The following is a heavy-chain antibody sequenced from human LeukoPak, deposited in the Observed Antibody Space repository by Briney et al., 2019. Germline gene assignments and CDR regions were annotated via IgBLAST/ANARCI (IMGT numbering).Heavy chain of an antibody. CDR2: ISSSSSYI. D-gene: IGHD3-10*01. Sequence: GGSLRLSCAASGFTFNNYWMHWVRQAPGKGLEWVSSISSSSSYIYYADSVKGRFTISRDNAKNSLYLQMNSLRAEDTAVYYCARDLLYGSGSYYNVYIYFDYWGQGTLVTVSS. CDR1: GFTFNNYW. CDR3: ARDLLYGSGSYYNVYIYFDY. V-gene: IGHV3-21*01. J-gene: IGHJ4*02.